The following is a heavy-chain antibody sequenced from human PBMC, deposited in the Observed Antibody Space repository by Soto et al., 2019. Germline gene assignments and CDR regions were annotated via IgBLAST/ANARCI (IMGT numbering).Heavy chain of an antibody. Sequence: GGSLRLSCAASGFTFSSYAMHWVRQAPGKGLEWVAVISYDGSNKYYADSVKGRFTISRDNSKNTLYLQMNSLRAEDTAVYYCAREPLRWDAFDIWGQGTMVTVSS. CDR2: ISYDGSNK. J-gene: IGHJ3*02. D-gene: IGHD3-16*01. V-gene: IGHV3-30-3*01. CDR3: AREPLRWDAFDI. CDR1: GFTFSSYA.